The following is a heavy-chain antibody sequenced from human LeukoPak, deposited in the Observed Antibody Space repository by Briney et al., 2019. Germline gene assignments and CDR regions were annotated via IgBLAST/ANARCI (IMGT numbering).Heavy chain of an antibody. Sequence: SETLSLTCTVSGAYITSYYWSWIRQTPGKGLEWIGYIYYSGSTNYNPSLKSRVTISVDTSKSQFSLKLSSVTAADTAVYYCATTQGNLFDYWGQGTLVTVSS. CDR1: GAYITSYY. D-gene: IGHD3-10*01. V-gene: IGHV4-59*08. J-gene: IGHJ4*02. CDR3: ATTQGNLFDY. CDR2: IYYSGST.